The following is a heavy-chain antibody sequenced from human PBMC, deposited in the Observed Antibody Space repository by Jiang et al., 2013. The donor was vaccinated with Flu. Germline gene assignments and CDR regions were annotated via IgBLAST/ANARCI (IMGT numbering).Heavy chain of an antibody. D-gene: IGHD6-19*01. CDR2: IYYSGST. CDR1: GGSISSYY. Sequence: LLKPSETLSLTCTVSGGSISSYYWSWIRQPPGKGLEWIGYIYYSGSTNYNPSLKSRVTISVDTSKNQFSLKLSSVTAADTAVYYCARWDTEYSSGWYYFDYWGQGTLVTVSS. J-gene: IGHJ4*02. V-gene: IGHV4-59*13. CDR3: ARWDTEYSSGWYYFDY.